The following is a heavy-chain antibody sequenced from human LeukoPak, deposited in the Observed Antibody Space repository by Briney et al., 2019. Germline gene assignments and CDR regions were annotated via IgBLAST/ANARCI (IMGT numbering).Heavy chain of an antibody. Sequence: PGGSLRLSCAASGFTFRSYWMSWVRQAPGKGLEWLGHINQEASRTDHADSVKGRFTISRDNARNLLYLHMSSLRAEDTAVYYCAKYLSWAFDSWGQGILVSVSS. CDR2: INQEASRT. J-gene: IGHJ4*02. CDR3: AKYLSWAFDS. D-gene: IGHD6-13*01. V-gene: IGHV3-7*01. CDR1: GFTFRSYW.